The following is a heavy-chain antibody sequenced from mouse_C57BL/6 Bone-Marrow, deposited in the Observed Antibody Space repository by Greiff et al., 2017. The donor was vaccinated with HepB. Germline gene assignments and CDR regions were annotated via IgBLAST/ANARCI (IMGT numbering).Heavy chain of an antibody. CDR3: ARELRDAMDY. CDR2: IHPNSGST. D-gene: IGHD2-12*01. V-gene: IGHV1-64*01. Sequence: QVQLQQPGAELVKPGASVKLSCKASGYTFTSYWMHWVKQRPGQGLEWIGMIHPNSGSTNYNEKFKSKTTLTVDKSSSTAYMQLSSLTSEDSAVYYCARELRDAMDYWGQGTSVNVSS. CDR1: GYTFTSYW. J-gene: IGHJ4*01.